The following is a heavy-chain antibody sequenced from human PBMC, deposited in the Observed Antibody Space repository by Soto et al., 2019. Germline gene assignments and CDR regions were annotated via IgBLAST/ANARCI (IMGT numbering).Heavy chain of an antibody. CDR1: GGSISSYY. D-gene: IGHD4-4*01. V-gene: IGHV4-59*01. CDR3: ARSVYMTTGYYYYYYMYV. J-gene: IGHJ6*03. CDR2: IYYSGST. Sequence: SETLSLTCTVSGGSISSYYWSWIRQPPGKGLEWIGYIYYSGSTNYNPSLKSRVTISVDTSKNQFSLKLSSVTAADTAVYYCARSVYMTTGYYYYYYMYVWGKGTTVTVSS.